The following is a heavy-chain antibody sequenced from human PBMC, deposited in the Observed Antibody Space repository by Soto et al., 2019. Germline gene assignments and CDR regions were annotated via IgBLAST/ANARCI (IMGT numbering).Heavy chain of an antibody. CDR1: GFTVSSNY. CDR2: IYSGGST. V-gene: IGHV3-53*01. CDR3: ARDWNSGSPHLDY. D-gene: IGHD1-26*01. Sequence: EVQLVESGGGLIQPGGSLRLSCAASGFTVSSNYMSWVRQAPGKGLEWVSVIYSGGSTYYADSVKGRFTISRDKSKNTLYLQMNSLRAEDTAVQYCARDWNSGSPHLDYGGQGTLVTVSS. J-gene: IGHJ4*02.